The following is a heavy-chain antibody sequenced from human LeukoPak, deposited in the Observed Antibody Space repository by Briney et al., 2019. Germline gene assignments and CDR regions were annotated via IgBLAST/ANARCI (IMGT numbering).Heavy chain of an antibody. D-gene: IGHD4-17*01. J-gene: IGHJ4*02. Sequence: GRSLSLSCAASKFTFSSYAMHWVRRAPGEGLEWVAFISFDGTIKYYAESVKGRFTISRDNSENTMYRQMNGLRLDDTATYYCARDLDGDRYFDSWGQGTLVTVSS. V-gene: IGHV3-30-3*01. CDR2: ISFDGTIK. CDR3: ARDLDGDRYFDS. CDR1: KFTFSSYA.